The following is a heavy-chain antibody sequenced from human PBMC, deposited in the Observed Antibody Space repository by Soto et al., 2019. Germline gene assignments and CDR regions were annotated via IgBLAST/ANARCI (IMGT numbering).Heavy chain of an antibody. Sequence: ASVKVSCKASGYTFTSYYMHWVRQAPGQGLEWMGIINPSGGSTSYAQKFQGRVTMTRDTSTSTVYMELSSLRSEDTAVYYCARDGPSSYSSGWYYFDYWGQGTLVTVPQ. V-gene: IGHV1-46*01. CDR3: ARDGPSSYSSGWYYFDY. J-gene: IGHJ4*02. D-gene: IGHD6-19*01. CDR2: INPSGGST. CDR1: GYTFTSYY.